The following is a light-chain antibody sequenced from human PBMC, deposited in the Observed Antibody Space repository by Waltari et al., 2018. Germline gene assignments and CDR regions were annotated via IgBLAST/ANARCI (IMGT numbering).Light chain of an antibody. CDR2: EVS. Sequence: QSALTQTASVSGSPGQSITISCTGTSSDVGGYNFVSWYQQHPGKVPKFIIFEVSNRPSGVSDRFSCSKSCSTASLTISGLQAEDEAVYYCSSYTRTNTLVFGGGTRLTVL. V-gene: IGLV2-14*01. J-gene: IGLJ2*01. CDR1: SSDVGGYNF. CDR3: SSYTRTNTLV.